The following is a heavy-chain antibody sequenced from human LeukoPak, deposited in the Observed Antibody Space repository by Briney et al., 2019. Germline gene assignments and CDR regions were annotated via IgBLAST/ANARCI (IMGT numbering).Heavy chain of an antibody. V-gene: IGHV3-23*01. CDR2: ISGSGGST. CDR3: ARSRGPNTFGGVHDY. J-gene: IGHJ4*02. CDR1: GFTFNNYA. D-gene: IGHD3-16*01. Sequence: PGGSLRLSCTASGFTFNNYAMSWVRQAPGKGLEWVSGISGSGGSTYYADSVKGRFTISRDNSKNTLYLQMNSLRAEDTAVYYCARSRGPNTFGGVHDYWGQGTLVTVSS.